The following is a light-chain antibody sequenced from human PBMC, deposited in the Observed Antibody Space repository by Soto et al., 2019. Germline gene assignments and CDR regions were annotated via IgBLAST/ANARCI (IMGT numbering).Light chain of an antibody. J-gene: IGKJ5*01. CDR1: QSVSRY. V-gene: IGKV3-11*01. Sequence: EIVLTQSPATLSLSPGERATLSCRASQSVSRYLAWYQQKPGQAPRLLIYDASTRATGVPARFSGSGSGTDFTLTISSLEPEDFAVYYCQQRNDWRRGTFGQGTRLEVK. CDR2: DAS. CDR3: QQRNDWRRGT.